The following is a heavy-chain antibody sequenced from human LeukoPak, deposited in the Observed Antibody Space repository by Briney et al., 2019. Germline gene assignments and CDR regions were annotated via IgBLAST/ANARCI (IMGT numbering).Heavy chain of an antibody. CDR1: GFTFSSYA. CDR2: ISSNGGST. D-gene: IGHD6-19*01. V-gene: IGHV3-64D*06. Sequence: PGGSLRLSCSASGFTFSSYAMHWVRQAPGKGLEYASAISSNGGSTYYADSVKGRFTISRDNSKNTLYLQMSSLRAEDTAVYYCADSSGASDYWGQGTLVTVSS. J-gene: IGHJ4*02. CDR3: ADSSGASDY.